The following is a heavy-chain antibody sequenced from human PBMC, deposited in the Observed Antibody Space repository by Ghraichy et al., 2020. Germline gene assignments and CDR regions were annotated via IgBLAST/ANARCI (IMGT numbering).Heavy chain of an antibody. CDR3: ARDLDSSSWYEVDY. J-gene: IGHJ4*02. CDR1: GYTFTSYD. Sequence: ASVKVSCKASGYTFTSYDINWVRQATGQGLEWMGWMNPNSGNTGYAQKFQGRVTMTRNTSISTAYMELSSLRSEDTAVYYCARDLDSSSWYEVDYWGQGTLVTVSS. CDR2: MNPNSGNT. V-gene: IGHV1-8*01. D-gene: IGHD6-13*01.